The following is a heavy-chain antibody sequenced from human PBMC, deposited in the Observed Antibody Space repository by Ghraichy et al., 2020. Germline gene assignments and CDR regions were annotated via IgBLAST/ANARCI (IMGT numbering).Heavy chain of an antibody. J-gene: IGHJ5*02. V-gene: IGHV4-4*07. D-gene: IGHD1-14*01. Sequence: SETLSLTCTVSGGSITGYYWNWIRQSSRKGLEWVARMYFTGTTNYNPSLKDRVTMSVDASKSQFSLRMTSVTAADSGVYYCARDRRHRVQDTWFDPWGQGTLVIVSS. CDR1: GGSITGYY. CDR3: ARDRRHRVQDTWFDP. CDR2: MYFTGTT.